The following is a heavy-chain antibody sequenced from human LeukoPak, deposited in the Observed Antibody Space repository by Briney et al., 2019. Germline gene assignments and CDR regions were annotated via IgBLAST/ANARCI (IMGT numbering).Heavy chain of an antibody. CDR2: ISGSGGST. V-gene: IGHV3-23*01. Sequence: GGSLRLSCAASGFTFSTYDMSWVRQAPGKGLEWVSAISGSGGSTFYADSVKGRFTISRDNSKNTLYLQMNSLRAEDTAVYYCAKFRGYSYGPIGYWGQGTLVTVSS. J-gene: IGHJ4*02. CDR1: GFTFSTYD. CDR3: AKFRGYSYGPIGY. D-gene: IGHD5-18*01.